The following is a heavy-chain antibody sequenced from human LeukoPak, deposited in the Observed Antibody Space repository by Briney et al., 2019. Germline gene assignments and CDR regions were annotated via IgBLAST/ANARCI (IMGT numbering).Heavy chain of an antibody. CDR1: GFTFSSYS. Sequence: GGSLMLSCVASGFTFSSYSMNWVRQAPGKGLEWVSSISSNTNYIYYADSVKGRFTISRDNAKNSLYLQMNSLRAEDTAVYYCARVPSDYWGQGTLVTVSS. CDR3: ARVPSDY. D-gene: IGHD4/OR15-4a*01. J-gene: IGHJ4*02. V-gene: IGHV3-21*01. CDR2: ISSNTNYI.